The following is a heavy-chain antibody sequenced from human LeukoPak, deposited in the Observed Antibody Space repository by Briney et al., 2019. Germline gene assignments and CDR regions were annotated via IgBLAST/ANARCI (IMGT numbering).Heavy chain of an antibody. J-gene: IGHJ3*02. V-gene: IGHV5-10-1*01. Sequence: GESLKISCKGSGYSFTSHWISWVRQMPGKGLEWMGRIDPSDSYTNYSPSFQGHVTISADKSIRTAYLQWSSLKASDTAMYYCARQDGYKGAAFDIWGQGTMVTVSS. D-gene: IGHD5-24*01. CDR3: ARQDGYKGAAFDI. CDR2: IDPSDSYT. CDR1: GYSFTSHW.